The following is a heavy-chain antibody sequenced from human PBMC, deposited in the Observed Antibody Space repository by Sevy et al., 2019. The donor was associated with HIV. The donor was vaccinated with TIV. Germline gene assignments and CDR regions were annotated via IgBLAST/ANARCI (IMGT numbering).Heavy chain of an antibody. CDR2: ISYDGSNK. D-gene: IGHD6-19*01. V-gene: IGHV3-30-3*01. CDR3: ARDHHSSGWDYYYYGMDV. CDR1: GFTFSSYA. Sequence: GGSLRLSCAASGFTFSSYAMHWVRQAPGKGLEWVAVISYDGSNKYYADSVKGRFTISRDNSKNTLYLQMNSLRAEDTAVYYCARDHHSSGWDYYYYGMDVWGQGTTVTVSS. J-gene: IGHJ6*02.